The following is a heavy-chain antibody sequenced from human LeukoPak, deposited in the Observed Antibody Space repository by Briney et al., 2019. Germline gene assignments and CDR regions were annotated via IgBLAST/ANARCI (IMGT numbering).Heavy chain of an antibody. CDR2: IYYSGST. J-gene: IGHJ6*03. Sequence: SETLSLTCTVSGGSISSHYWSWIRQPPGKGLEWMGYIYYSGSTNYNPSLKSRVTISVDTSKNQFSLKLSSVTAADTAVYYCAREYSSSWYSYYYYYYMDVWGKGTTVTVSS. D-gene: IGHD6-13*01. V-gene: IGHV4-59*11. CDR1: GGSISSHY. CDR3: AREYSSSWYSYYYYYYMDV.